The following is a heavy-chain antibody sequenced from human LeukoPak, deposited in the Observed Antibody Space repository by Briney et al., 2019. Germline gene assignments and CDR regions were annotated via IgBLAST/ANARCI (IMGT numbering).Heavy chain of an antibody. D-gene: IGHD5-12*01. V-gene: IGHV3-23*01. Sequence: GGSLGLSCAASGFTFSSYAMSWVRQAPGKGLEWVSAISGSGGSTYYADSVKGRFTISRDNSKNTLYLQMNSLRAEDTAVYYCARVGGGSEDKKIYYYYGMDVWGQGTTVTVSS. CDR3: ARVGGGSEDKKIYYYYGMDV. CDR1: GFTFSSYA. CDR2: ISGSGGST. J-gene: IGHJ6*02.